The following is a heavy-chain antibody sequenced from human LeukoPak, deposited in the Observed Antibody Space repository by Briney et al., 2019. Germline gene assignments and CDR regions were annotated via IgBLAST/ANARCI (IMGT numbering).Heavy chain of an antibody. CDR3: ATCSRPLRVCTGDVDY. V-gene: IGHV3-30*03. Sequence: PGRSLRLSCAASGFTFSSYGMHWVRQAPGKGLEWVALISYDGTNKYYADSVKGRFTISRDNSKNTLYLQMNSLKPEDTAVYHCATCSRPLRVCTGDVDYWGQGTLVTVSS. D-gene: IGHD6-6*01. CDR1: GFTFSSYG. J-gene: IGHJ4*02. CDR2: ISYDGTNK.